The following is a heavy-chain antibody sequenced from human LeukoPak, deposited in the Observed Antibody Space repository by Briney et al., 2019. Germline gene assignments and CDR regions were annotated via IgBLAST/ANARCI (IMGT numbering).Heavy chain of an antibody. J-gene: IGHJ4*02. V-gene: IGHV3-15*01. CDR2: IKSKTDGGTT. CDR3: ATYRSGWSFNN. D-gene: IGHD6-19*01. Sequence: GGSLRLSCAASGFTFRNTWMTWVRQAPGKGLEWVGRIKSKTDGGTTDYAAPVKGRFSVSQDDSKNTLYLQMNSLKTEDTAVYYCATYRSGWSFNNWGQGTLVTVSS. CDR1: GFTFRNTW.